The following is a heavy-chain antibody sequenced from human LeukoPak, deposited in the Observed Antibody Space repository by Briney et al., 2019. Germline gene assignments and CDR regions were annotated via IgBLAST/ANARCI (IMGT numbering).Heavy chain of an antibody. CDR1: GFSFTYST. D-gene: IGHD3-9*01. CDR2: ITSSSGNI. J-gene: IGHJ5*02. CDR3: VRIPNNAGFPNWFDP. Sequence: GGSLRLSCAASGFSFTYSTMNWVRLAPGKGLECVSSITSSSGNIYYSDSVRGRFTVSRDNAKNSLYLQMNSLIAEDSAVYYCVRIPNNAGFPNWFDPWGQGTLVSVSS. V-gene: IGHV3-21*01.